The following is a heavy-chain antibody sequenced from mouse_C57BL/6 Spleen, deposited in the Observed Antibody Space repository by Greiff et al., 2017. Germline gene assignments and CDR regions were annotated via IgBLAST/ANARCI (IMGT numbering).Heavy chain of an antibody. V-gene: IGHV1-76*01. CDR2: IYPGSGNT. Sequence: QVHVKQSGAELVRPGASVKLSCKASGYTFTDYYINWVKQRPGQGLEWIARIYPGSGNTYYNEKFKGKATLTAEKSSSTAYMQLSSLTSEDSAVYFCARSYYGSSQYYFDYWGQGTTLTVSS. D-gene: IGHD1-1*01. J-gene: IGHJ2*01. CDR1: GYTFTDYY. CDR3: ARSYYGSSQYYFDY.